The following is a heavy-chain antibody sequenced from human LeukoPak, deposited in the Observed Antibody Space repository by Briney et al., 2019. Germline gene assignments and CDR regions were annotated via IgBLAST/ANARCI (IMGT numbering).Heavy chain of an antibody. CDR3: ARNGGNYILDY. J-gene: IGHJ4*01. CDR2: IWFDGSNK. CDR1: GFTFSSYG. Sequence: PGGSLRLSCAASGFTFSSYGMHWVRQAPGKGLGWVAIIWFDGSNKYYADSVKGRFTISRDDSKNTLYLQMNSLRAEDTAVYYCARNGGNYILDYWGQGTLVTVSS. V-gene: IGHV3-33*01. D-gene: IGHD4/OR15-4a*01.